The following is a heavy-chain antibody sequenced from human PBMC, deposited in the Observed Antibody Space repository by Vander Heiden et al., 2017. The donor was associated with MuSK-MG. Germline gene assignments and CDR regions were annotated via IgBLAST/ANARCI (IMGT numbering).Heavy chain of an antibody. CDR1: GFTFRSYS. Sequence: EVQLVESGGGLVKPGGSLRLSCTASGFTFRSYSMNWVRQAPGKGLEWVASITDGNNDRYYADSVKGRFAISRDNAKNSMYLQLNSLRVEDTGVYYCARPMYHYFYYMDVWGKGTTVTVSS. CDR3: ARPMYHYFYYMDV. V-gene: IGHV3-21*04. J-gene: IGHJ6*03. CDR2: ITDGNNDR.